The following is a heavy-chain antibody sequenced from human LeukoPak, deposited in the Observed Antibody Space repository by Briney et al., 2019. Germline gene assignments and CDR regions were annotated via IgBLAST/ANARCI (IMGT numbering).Heavy chain of an antibody. CDR1: GFTFSSYA. J-gene: IGHJ4*02. D-gene: IGHD6-13*01. CDR3: AKRIATAGPYFDY. V-gene: IGHV3-23*01. CDR2: ISASGGST. Sequence: PGGSLRLSCAASGFTFSSYAMSWVRQAPGMGLEWVSAISASGGSTYYADSVKGQFTISRDSSKSTLYLQMNTLRAEDTAVYYCAKRIATAGPYFDYWGQGALVTVSS.